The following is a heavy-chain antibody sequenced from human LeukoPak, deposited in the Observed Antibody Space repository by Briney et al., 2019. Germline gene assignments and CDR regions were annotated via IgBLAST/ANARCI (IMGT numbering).Heavy chain of an antibody. V-gene: IGHV1-69*05. CDR3: ALFSPRSRTREYYYDSSGYYTPFDY. CDR2: IIPIFGTA. D-gene: IGHD3-22*01. Sequence: ASVKVSCKASGYTFTSYAISWVRQAPGQGLEWMGGIIPIFGTANYAQKFQGRVTITTDESTSTAYMELSSLRSEDTAVYYCALFSPRSRTREYYYDSSGYYTPFDYWGQGTLVTVSS. CDR1: GYTFTSYA. J-gene: IGHJ4*02.